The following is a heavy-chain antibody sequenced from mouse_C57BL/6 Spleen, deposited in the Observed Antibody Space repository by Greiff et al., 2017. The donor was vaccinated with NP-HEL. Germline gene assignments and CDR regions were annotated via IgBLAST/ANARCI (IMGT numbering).Heavy chain of an antibody. CDR1: GYSFTDYN. CDR2: INPNYGTT. V-gene: IGHV1-39*01. J-gene: IGHJ4*01. CDR3: ARVITTVVATRGYAMDY. Sequence: EVQLQQSGPELVKPGASVKISCKASGYSFTDYNMNWVKQSNGKSLEWIGVINPNYGTTSYNQKFKGKATLTVDQSSSTAYMQLNSLTSEDSAVDYCARVITTVVATRGYAMDYWGQGTSVTVSS. D-gene: IGHD1-1*01.